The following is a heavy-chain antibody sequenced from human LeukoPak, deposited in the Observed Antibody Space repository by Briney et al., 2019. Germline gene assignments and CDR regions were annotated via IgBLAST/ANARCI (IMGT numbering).Heavy chain of an antibody. CDR2: ISYDGSNK. CDR1: GFTFSSYA. J-gene: IGHJ3*02. D-gene: IGHD6-13*01. V-gene: IGHV3-30-3*02. CDR3: AKSYSSTWYGAFDI. Sequence: GGSLRLSCAASGFTFSSYAMNWVRQAPGKGLEWVAVISYDGSNKYYADSVKGRFTISRDNSKNSLYLQMNSLRAEDMALYYCAKSYSSTWYGAFDIWGQGTMVTVSS.